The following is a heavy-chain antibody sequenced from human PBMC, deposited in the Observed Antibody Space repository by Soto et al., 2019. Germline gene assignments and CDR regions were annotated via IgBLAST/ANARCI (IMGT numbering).Heavy chain of an antibody. CDR1: GDSVSSNSAA. V-gene: IGHV6-1*01. D-gene: IGHD3-22*01. CDR3: ARETYYYDSSGYYFVY. J-gene: IGHJ4*02. Sequence: SQPLSLTCALSGDSVSSNSAACTWIRQSPSRGLEWLGRTYYRSKWYNDYAVSVKSRITINPDTSKNQFSLQLNSVTPEDTAVYYCARETYYYDSSGYYFVYWGQGTLVTVSS. CDR2: TYYRSKWYN.